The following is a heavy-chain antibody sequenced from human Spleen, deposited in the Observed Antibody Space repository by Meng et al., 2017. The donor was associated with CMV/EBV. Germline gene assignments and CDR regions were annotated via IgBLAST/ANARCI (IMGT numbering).Heavy chain of an antibody. D-gene: IGHD6-6*01. V-gene: IGHV3-21*01. Sequence: GGSLRLSCAASGFTFSSYSMNWVRQAPGKGPEWVSSISSSSSYIYYADSVKGRFTISRDNAKNSLYLQMNSLRAEDTAVYYCARDRSSSSGGYYGMDVWGQGTTVTVSS. J-gene: IGHJ6*02. CDR1: GFTFSSYS. CDR2: ISSSSSYI. CDR3: ARDRSSSSGGYYGMDV.